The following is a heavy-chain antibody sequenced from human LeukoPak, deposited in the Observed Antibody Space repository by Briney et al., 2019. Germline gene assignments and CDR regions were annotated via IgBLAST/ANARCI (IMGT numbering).Heavy chain of an antibody. Sequence: SETLSLTCTVSGDSTGSKYWSWIRQPPEKGLEWIGYISNSGSTTYNPSLKSQVTISEGTTKNQFSLKLSSVTAADTAVYYCARHSPGTGAHYFDYWGQGTLVTVSS. CDR1: GDSTGSKY. D-gene: IGHD7-27*01. J-gene: IGHJ4*02. CDR2: ISNSGST. CDR3: ARHSPGTGAHYFDY. V-gene: IGHV4-59*08.